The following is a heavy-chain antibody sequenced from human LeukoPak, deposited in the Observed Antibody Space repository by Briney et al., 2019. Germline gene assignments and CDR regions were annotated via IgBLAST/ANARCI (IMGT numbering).Heavy chain of an antibody. CDR1: GGSFSGYY. D-gene: IGHD6-19*01. CDR2: INHSGST. J-gene: IGHJ3*02. V-gene: IGHV4-34*01. CDR3: ARGGQWLVPSDDAFDI. Sequence: SETLSLTCAVYGGSFSGYYWSWIRQPPGKGLEWIGEINHSGSTNYNPSLKSRVTISVDTSKNQFSLKLSSVTAADTAVYYCARGGQWLVPSDDAFDIWGQGTMVTVSS.